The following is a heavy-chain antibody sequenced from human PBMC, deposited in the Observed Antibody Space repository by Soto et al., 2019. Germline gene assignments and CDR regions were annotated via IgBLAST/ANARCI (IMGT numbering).Heavy chain of an antibody. Sequence: EVQLVESGGGLVEPGGSIRLSCVASGFTFTKAYMTWVRQAPGKGLEWVGRIKGSHAGGTTDYATTVKGRFNISRDDWKHTLYQPMKSLKTDDTYVYYRATEGKYPGSTFYGGYWGQGPLVTVSS. CDR3: ATEGKYPGSTFYGGY. J-gene: IGHJ4*02. CDR2: IKGSHAGGTT. D-gene: IGHD1-26*01. CDR1: GFTFTKAY. V-gene: IGHV3-15*01.